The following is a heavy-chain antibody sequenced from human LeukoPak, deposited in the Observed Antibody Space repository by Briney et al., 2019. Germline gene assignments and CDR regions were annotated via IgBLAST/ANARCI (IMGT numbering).Heavy chain of an antibody. CDR2: IYYSGST. Sequence: SETLSLTCTVSGGSIRRYYWSWLRQPPGKGLEGIGYIYYSGSTNYNPSLTSRVTISVDTSKNQFSLKLSSVTAADTAVYYCARGPESDSFHIWGQGTMVTVSS. CDR1: GGSIRRYY. D-gene: IGHD2-2*01. J-gene: IGHJ3*02. CDR3: ARGPESDSFHI. V-gene: IGHV4-59*01.